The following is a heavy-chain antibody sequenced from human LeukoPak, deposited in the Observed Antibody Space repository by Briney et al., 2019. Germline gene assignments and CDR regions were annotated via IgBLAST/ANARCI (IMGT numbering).Heavy chain of an antibody. D-gene: IGHD6-6*01. CDR3: ASVGRGIAARRAFPSYYMDV. CDR2: MNPNSGNT. J-gene: IGHJ6*03. V-gene: IGHV1-8*01. CDR1: GYTFTGYD. Sequence: ASVKVSCKASGYTFTGYDINWVRQATGQGLEWMGWMNPNSGNTGYAQRFQGRVTMTRNTSISTAYMELSSLRSEDTAVYYCASVGRGIAARRAFPSYYMDVWGKGTTVTVSS.